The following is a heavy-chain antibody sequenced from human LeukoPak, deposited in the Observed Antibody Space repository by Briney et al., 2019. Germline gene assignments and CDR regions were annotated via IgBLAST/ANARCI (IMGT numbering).Heavy chain of an antibody. CDR1: GGSISSYH. CDR2: IYYSGST. V-gene: IGHV4-59*01. D-gene: IGHD4-23*01. Sequence: PSETLSLTWTVAGGSISSYHWSWIRQPPGKGLECIGYIYYSGSTHYNPSLKSRVTISVDTSKNQFSLKLSSVTAADTAAYFCERVNGYAGNSRGPDVFDIWGQGTMVTVSS. CDR3: ERVNGYAGNSRGPDVFDI. J-gene: IGHJ3*02.